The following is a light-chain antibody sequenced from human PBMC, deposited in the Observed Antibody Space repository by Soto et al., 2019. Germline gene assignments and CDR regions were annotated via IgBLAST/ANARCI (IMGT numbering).Light chain of an antibody. V-gene: IGKV3-20*01. CDR1: QGIRHY. J-gene: IGKJ1*01. CDR2: GAS. CDR3: QQYGSSGT. Sequence: TPSPSSLYASVGDRVTIPFRASQGIRHYLAWYQQKPGQAPRLLIYGASNRATGIPDRFSGSGSGTDFTLTISRLEPEDFAVYYCQQYGSSGTFGQGTKV.